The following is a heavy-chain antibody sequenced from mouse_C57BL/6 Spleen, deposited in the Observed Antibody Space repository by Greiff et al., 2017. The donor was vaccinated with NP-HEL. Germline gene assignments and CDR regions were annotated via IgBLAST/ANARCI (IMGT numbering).Heavy chain of an antibody. V-gene: IGHV5-17*01. CDR3: ARGNWDVGAWFAY. CDR2: ISSGSSTI. J-gene: IGHJ3*01. CDR1: GFTFSDYG. Sequence: EVQRVESGGGLVKPGGSLKLSCAASGFTFSDYGMHWVRQAPEKGLEWVAYISSGSSTIYYADTVKGRFTISRDNAKNTLFLQMTSLRSEDTAMYYCARGNWDVGAWFAYWGQGTLVTVSA. D-gene: IGHD4-1*01.